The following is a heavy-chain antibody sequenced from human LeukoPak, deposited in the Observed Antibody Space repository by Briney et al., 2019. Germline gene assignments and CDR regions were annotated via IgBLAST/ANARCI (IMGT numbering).Heavy chain of an antibody. Sequence: PGGSLRLSCAASGFTFSSYSMNWVRQAPGKGLEWVSSISSSSSNIYYADSVKGRFTISRDNSKNTLYLQMNSLRAEDTAVYYCARQLPSDDVLRFLEWLLYPFDYWGQGTLVTVSS. CDR3: ARQLPSDDVLRFLEWLLYPFDY. CDR1: GFTFSSYS. V-gene: IGHV3-21*01. D-gene: IGHD3-3*01. J-gene: IGHJ4*02. CDR2: ISSSSSNI.